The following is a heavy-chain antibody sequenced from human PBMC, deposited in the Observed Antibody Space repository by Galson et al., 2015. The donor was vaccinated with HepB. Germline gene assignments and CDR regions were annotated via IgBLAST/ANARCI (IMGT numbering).Heavy chain of an antibody. D-gene: IGHD4-17*01. CDR2: INTNTGNP. V-gene: IGHV7-4-1*02. CDR3: AGAQDDYGDYGFDY. Sequence: SVKVSCKASGYTFTSYAMNWVRQAPGQGLEWMGWINTNTGNPTYAQGFTGRFVFSLDTSVSTAYLQISSLKAEDTAVYYCAGAQDDYGDYGFDYWGQGTLVTVSS. CDR1: GYTFTSYA. J-gene: IGHJ4*02.